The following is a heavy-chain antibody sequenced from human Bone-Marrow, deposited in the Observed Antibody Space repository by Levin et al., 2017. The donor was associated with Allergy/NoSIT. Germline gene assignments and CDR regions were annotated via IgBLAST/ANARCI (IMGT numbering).Heavy chain of an antibody. V-gene: IGHV3-21*01. CDR3: ARDTSSLGGPEYFDL. D-gene: IGHD1-14*01. CDR1: GFIFNSYS. Sequence: SGESLKISCAASGFIFNSYSMNWVRQAPGKGLEKVSSISAGSSYIYYADSVKGRFSISRDNGKNSLFLQMESLRVEDTAVYFCARDTSSLGGPEYFDLWGRGTLVNVSS. CDR2: ISAGSSYI. J-gene: IGHJ2*01.